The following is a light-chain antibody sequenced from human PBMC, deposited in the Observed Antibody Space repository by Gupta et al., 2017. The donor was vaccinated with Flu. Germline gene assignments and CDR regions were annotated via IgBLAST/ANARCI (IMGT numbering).Light chain of an antibody. V-gene: IGKV2-28*01. CDR2: WGS. J-gene: IGKJ2*03. Sequence: LPVTTGEPASISCRSSQSLLHSNGYNYLDWDRQKPGQSPQLMIYWGSKRASGVPDRFSGGGAGTDFTLKISRVEAEDVGGYDGMQALQPGFGQGTKLEIK. CDR3: MQALQPG. CDR1: QSLLHSNGYNY.